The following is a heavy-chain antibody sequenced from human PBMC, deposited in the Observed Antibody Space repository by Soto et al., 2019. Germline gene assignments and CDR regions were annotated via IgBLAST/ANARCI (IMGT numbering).Heavy chain of an antibody. D-gene: IGHD3-22*01. CDR2: IYYSGST. V-gene: IGHV4-59*01. Sequence: PSETLSLTCTVSGGSISSYYWSWIRQPPGKGLEWIGYIYYSGSTNYNPSLKSRVTMSVETYKNQFSLKLSSVTAADTAVYYCARESGGGYYKRNSNWFAPWGQGTLVTVSS. CDR1: GGSISSYY. CDR3: ARESGGGYYKRNSNWFAP. J-gene: IGHJ5*02.